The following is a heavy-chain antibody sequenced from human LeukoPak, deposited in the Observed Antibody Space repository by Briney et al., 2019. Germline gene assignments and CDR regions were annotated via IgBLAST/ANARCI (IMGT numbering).Heavy chain of an antibody. CDR3: ARGEVAFGGVKGY. CDR2: ISSSSSYI. Sequence: GGSLRLSCAASGFTFSSYSMNWVRKAPGKGLEWVSSISSSSSYIYYADSVKGRFTISRDNAKNSLYLQMNSLRAEDTAVYYCARGEVAFGGVKGYWGQGTLVTVSS. V-gene: IGHV3-21*01. CDR1: GFTFSSYS. D-gene: IGHD3-16*01. J-gene: IGHJ4*02.